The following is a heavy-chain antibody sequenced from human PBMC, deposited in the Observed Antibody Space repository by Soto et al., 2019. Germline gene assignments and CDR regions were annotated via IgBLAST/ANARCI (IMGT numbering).Heavy chain of an antibody. D-gene: IGHD3-22*01. Sequence: QVQLVQSGAEVKKPGSSVKVSCKASGGTFSSYAISWVRQAPGQGLEWMGGIIPIFGTANYAQKFQGRVTITADESTTTGYMELSSLRSEDTAVYYCARDLKRYYDSSGYGYYYYGMDVWGQGTTVTVSS. CDR3: ARDLKRYYDSSGYGYYYYGMDV. CDR1: GGTFSSYA. CDR2: IIPIFGTA. V-gene: IGHV1-69*01. J-gene: IGHJ6*02.